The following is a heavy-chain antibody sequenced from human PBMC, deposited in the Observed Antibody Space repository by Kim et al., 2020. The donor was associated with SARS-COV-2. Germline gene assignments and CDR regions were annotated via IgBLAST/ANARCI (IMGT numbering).Heavy chain of an antibody. V-gene: IGHV3-48*02. D-gene: IGHD6-19*01. Sequence: GGSLRLSCAASGFTFSSYSMNWVRQAPGKGLEWVSYISSSSSTIYYADSVKGRFTISRDNAKNSLYLQMNSLRDEDTAVYYCARDLAVAGTLNPISYGMDVWGQGTTVTVSS. CDR2: ISSSSSTI. J-gene: IGHJ6*02. CDR3: ARDLAVAGTLNPISYGMDV. CDR1: GFTFSSYS.